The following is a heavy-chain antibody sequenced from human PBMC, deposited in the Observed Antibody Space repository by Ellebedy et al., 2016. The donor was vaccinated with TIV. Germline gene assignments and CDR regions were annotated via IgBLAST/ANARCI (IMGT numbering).Heavy chain of an antibody. CDR2: INPESADT. CDR1: GYTFTGYY. Sequence: AASVKVSCKASGYTFTGYYLHWVRQAPGQGPEGMGWINPESADTNYAQNFQGRVTITADESTSTAFMELTSLRSDDTAVYYCASGRFCSSPTCPNAYVMDVWGQGTTVTVSS. D-gene: IGHD2-2*01. V-gene: IGHV1-2*02. CDR3: ASGRFCSSPTCPNAYVMDV. J-gene: IGHJ6*02.